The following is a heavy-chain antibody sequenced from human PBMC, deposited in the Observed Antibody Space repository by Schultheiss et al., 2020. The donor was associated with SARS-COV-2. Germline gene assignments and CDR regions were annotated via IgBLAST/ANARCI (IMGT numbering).Heavy chain of an antibody. CDR1: GYTFTSYG. Sequence: ASVKVSCKASGYTFTSYGISWVRQAPGQGLEWMGWISAYNGNTNYAQKLQGRVTMTTDTSTSTAYMELRSLRSDDTAVYYCARGPTRYSSGWEFDYWGQGTLVTVSS. J-gene: IGHJ4*02. D-gene: IGHD6-19*01. V-gene: IGHV1-18*04. CDR3: ARGPTRYSSGWEFDY. CDR2: ISAYNGNT.